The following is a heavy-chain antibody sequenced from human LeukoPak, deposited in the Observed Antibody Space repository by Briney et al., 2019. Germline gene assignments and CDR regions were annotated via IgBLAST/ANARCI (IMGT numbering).Heavy chain of an antibody. V-gene: IGHV3-21*01. J-gene: IGHJ4*02. CDR1: AFTFSSYS. D-gene: IGHD1-14*01. Sequence: GGSLRLSCAASAFTFSSYSMHWFRQAPGKGLEWVSSISTSSTYIFYADSVKGRFTISRDNAKNSLYLQMTGLRAEDTAVYYCASLITPDTATTPAFVWGQGTLVTVSS. CDR2: ISTSSTYI. CDR3: ASLITPDTATTPAFV.